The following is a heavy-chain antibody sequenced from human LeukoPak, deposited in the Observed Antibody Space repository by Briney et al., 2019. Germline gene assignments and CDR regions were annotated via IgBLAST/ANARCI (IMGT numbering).Heavy chain of an antibody. CDR1: GGTFNSYA. J-gene: IGHJ6*03. D-gene: IGHD6-13*01. CDR3: VRSGPAASNYYYYMDV. Sequence: ASVKVSCKASGGTFNSYAISWVRQAPGQGLEWMGGIIPIFGTANYAQRFQGKVTITTDESMSTAYMELSGLRSEDTAVYYCVRSGPAASNYYYYMDVWGKGTTVTVSS. V-gene: IGHV1-69*05. CDR2: IIPIFGTA.